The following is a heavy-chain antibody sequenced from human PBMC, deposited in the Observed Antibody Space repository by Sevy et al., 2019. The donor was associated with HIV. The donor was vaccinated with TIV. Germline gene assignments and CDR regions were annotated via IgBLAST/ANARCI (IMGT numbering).Heavy chain of an antibody. CDR1: GFTFSYAW. CDR2: IKSRPDGGKT. J-gene: IGHJ6*02. CDR3: STDPIIVLLVTDGMDV. Sequence: GGSLRLSCVASGFTFSYAWMSWVRQAPGKGLEWVGRIKSRPDGGKTDYAAPVKGRFTISRDDSKNTQYLQMNSLKTEDTGVYYCSTDPIIVLLVTDGMDVWGQGTTVTVSS. V-gene: IGHV3-15*01. D-gene: IGHD2-8*01.